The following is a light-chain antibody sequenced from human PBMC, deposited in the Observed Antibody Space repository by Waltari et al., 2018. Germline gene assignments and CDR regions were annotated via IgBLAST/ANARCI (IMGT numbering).Light chain of an antibody. V-gene: IGKV3-20*01. CDR1: QSISRY. CDR3: QHHFRLPAT. Sequence: IIFTQSPGTLPLSPGERATLSCRASQSISRYLAWYQQKPGQDPRLLIDGASTRATGIPDRFSGSGSGTDFSLTISGLEPEDSAVYYCQHHFRLPATFGQGTKVEIK. CDR2: GAS. J-gene: IGKJ1*01.